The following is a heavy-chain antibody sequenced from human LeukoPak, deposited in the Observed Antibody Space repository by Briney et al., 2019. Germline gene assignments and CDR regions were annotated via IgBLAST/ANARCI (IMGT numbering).Heavy chain of an antibody. D-gene: IGHD6-13*01. V-gene: IGHV3-53*01. CDR1: GFTVSSNY. CDR2: IYSGGNT. CDR3: ARAFIRIAAAGEYYYYYGMDV. Sequence: PGGSLRLSCAASGFTVSSNYMSWVRQAPGKGLEWVSAIYSGGNTYYADSVKGRFTISRDNSKNTLYLQMNSLRAEDTAVYYCARAFIRIAAAGEYYYYYGMDVWGQGTTVTVSS. J-gene: IGHJ6*02.